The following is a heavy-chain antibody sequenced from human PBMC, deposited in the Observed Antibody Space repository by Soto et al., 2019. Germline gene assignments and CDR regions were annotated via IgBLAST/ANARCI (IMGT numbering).Heavy chain of an antibody. J-gene: IGHJ6*02. V-gene: IGHV1-69*01. Sequence: QVQLVQSGAEVKKPGSSVKVSCKTSGVSFNNNGIGWVRQAPGHGLEWMGGVSPPFRTSNYARKFQGRFSLTAHASTGTRNMELGSLTSEYMAQYYCARVIYYGSGTYSPYGMDVWGQGTTVTVSS. D-gene: IGHD3-10*01. CDR3: ARVIYYGSGTYSPYGMDV. CDR1: GVSFNNNG. CDR2: VSPPFRTS.